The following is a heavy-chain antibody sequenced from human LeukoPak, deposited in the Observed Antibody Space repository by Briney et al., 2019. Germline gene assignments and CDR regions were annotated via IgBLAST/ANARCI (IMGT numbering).Heavy chain of an antibody. CDR3: AKDQGLVSTYDA. CDR2: IQYDESLK. Sequence: PGGSLRLSCEASGFTFSRFCMIWVRQAPGKGLEWVAFIQYDESLKCYLGSVKGRFATSRDNSKNTVYLQMNSLRVEDTAVYYCAKDQGLVSTYDAWGQGTLVTVSS. CDR1: GFTFSRFC. V-gene: IGHV3-30*02. D-gene: IGHD2-2*01. J-gene: IGHJ5*02.